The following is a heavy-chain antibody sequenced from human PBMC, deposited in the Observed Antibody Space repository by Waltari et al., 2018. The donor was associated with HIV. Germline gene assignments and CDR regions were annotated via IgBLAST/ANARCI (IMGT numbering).Heavy chain of an antibody. CDR2: INHSGST. CDR1: GGSFSGYY. Sequence: QVQLQQWGAGLLKPSETLSLTCAVYGGSFSGYYWSWIRQPPGKGLEWIGEINHSGSTNYNPSLKSRVTISVDTSKNQFSLKRSSVTAADTAVYYCASPRYSSSWYYFDYWGQGTLVTVSS. D-gene: IGHD6-13*01. J-gene: IGHJ4*02. V-gene: IGHV4-34*01. CDR3: ASPRYSSSWYYFDY.